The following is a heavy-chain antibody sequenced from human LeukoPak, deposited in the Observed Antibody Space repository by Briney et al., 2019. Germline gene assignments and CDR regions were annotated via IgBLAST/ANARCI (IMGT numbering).Heavy chain of an antibody. CDR3: AGSHSSSWYAFDV. Sequence: SENLSLTCTVSGGSISSYYWSWIRQPPGKGLEWIGSIYYSGSTNYSPSLKSRVTISLDTSKNQCSLNLTSVTAADTAVYHCAGSHSSSWYAFDVWGQGTRVTASS. V-gene: IGHV4-59*08. CDR1: GGSISSYY. J-gene: IGHJ3*01. CDR2: IYYSGST. D-gene: IGHD6-13*01.